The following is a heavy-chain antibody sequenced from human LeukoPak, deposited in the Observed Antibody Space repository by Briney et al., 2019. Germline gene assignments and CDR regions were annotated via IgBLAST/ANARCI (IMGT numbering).Heavy chain of an antibody. CDR2: IKQDGSER. CDR3: ARTPHCSSTSCYTDPFDY. D-gene: IGHD2-2*02. V-gene: IGHV3-7*03. J-gene: IGHJ4*02. Sequence: GGSLRLSCEDSGFTFRSCWMGWVRQAPGKGLEWVANIKQDGSERHYVDSVKGRFTISRDNGKNSLYLQMNSLRAEDTALYYCARTPHCSSTSCYTDPFDYWGQGTLVTVSS. CDR1: GFTFRSCW.